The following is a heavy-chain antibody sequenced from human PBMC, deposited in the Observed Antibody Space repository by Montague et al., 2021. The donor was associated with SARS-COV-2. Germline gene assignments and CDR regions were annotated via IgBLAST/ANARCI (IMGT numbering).Heavy chain of an antibody. CDR3: AIPMVRGFSRAFDI. D-gene: IGHD3-10*01. CDR1: GGSFSGYY. CDR2: INHSGST. J-gene: IGHJ3*02. V-gene: IGHV4-34*01. Sequence: SETLSLTCAVYGGSFSGYYWSWIRQPPGKGLEWIGEINHSGSTNYNPSLKSRVTISVDTSKNQFSLKLSSVTAAATAVYYCAIPMVRGFSRAFDIWGQGTMVTVSS.